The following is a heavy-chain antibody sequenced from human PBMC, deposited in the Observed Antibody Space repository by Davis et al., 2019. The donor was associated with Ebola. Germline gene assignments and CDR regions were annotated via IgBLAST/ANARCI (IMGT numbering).Heavy chain of an antibody. D-gene: IGHD2-15*01. CDR1: GYTFTSYG. Sequence: ASVKVSCKASGYTFTSYGISWVRQAPGQGLEWLGWISAYNGNTNYAEKLQGRVTMTTDTSTTTAYMELRSLRSDDTALYYCARVVLWTSCSGGSCFSDYWGQGTLVTVSS. J-gene: IGHJ4*02. V-gene: IGHV1-18*01. CDR3: ARVVLWTSCSGGSCFSDY. CDR2: ISAYNGNT.